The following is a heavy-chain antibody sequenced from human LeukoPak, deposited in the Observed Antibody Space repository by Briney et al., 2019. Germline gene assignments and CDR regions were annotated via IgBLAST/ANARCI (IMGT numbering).Heavy chain of an antibody. CDR2: INPNNGGT. J-gene: IGHJ3*02. CDR1: GYTFTGYY. Sequence: ASVKVSCKASGYTFTGYYIHWVRQAPGQGLEWMGWINPNNGGTNYAQKFQGRVTMTRLTSISTAYMELSRLRSDDTAFYYCARDRTMTAGSFDIWGQGTMVTVSS. CDR3: ARDRTMTAGSFDI. D-gene: IGHD2-21*02. V-gene: IGHV1-2*02.